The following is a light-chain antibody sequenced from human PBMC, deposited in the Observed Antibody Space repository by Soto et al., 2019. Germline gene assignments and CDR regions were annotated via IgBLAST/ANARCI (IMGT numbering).Light chain of an antibody. CDR2: QDA. CDR3: QAWHSTTPVV. J-gene: IGLJ2*01. V-gene: IGLV3-1*01. Sequence: SYELTQPPSVSVSPGQTASITCSGDKLGDTYSCWYQQKPGQSPVLVIYQDAKRPSGIPERFSGSNSGNTATLTISGTQAMDVADYYCQAWHSTTPVVFGGGTTLTVL. CDR1: KLGDTY.